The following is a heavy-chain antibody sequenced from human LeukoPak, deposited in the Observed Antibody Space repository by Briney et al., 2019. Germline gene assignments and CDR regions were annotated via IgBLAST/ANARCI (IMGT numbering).Heavy chain of an antibody. J-gene: IGHJ4*02. CDR1: GFTVSSNY. CDR2: IYSGGST. Sequence: GGSLRLSCAASGFTVSSNYMSWVRQAPGKGLEWVSVIYSGGSTYYADSVKGRFTISRDNSKNTLYLQMNSLRAEDTAVYHCARDGAHGGYGYYFDYWGQGTLVTVSS. V-gene: IGHV3-66*02. D-gene: IGHD5-18*01. CDR3: ARDGAHGGYGYYFDY.